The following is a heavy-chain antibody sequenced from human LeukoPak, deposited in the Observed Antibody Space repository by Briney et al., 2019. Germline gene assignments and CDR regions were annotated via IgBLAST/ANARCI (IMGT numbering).Heavy chain of an antibody. Sequence: GGSLRLSCAASGFTFSSYAMHWVRQAPGKGLEWVAVISYDGSNKYYADSVKGRFTISRDNSKNTLYLQMNSLRAEDTAVYYCARGAGKWLLRSDAFDIWGQGTMVTVSS. D-gene: IGHD3-22*01. J-gene: IGHJ3*02. V-gene: IGHV3-30-3*01. CDR1: GFTFSSYA. CDR2: ISYDGSNK. CDR3: ARGAGKWLLRSDAFDI.